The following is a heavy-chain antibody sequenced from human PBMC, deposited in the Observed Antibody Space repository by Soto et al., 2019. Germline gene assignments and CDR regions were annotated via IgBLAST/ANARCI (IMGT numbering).Heavy chain of an antibody. CDR1: GFTFSDYY. Sequence: GGSLRLSCAASGFTFSDYYMSWIRQAPGKGLEWVSYISSSGSTIYYADSVKGRFTISRDNAKNSLYLQMNTLTPDDTAVYYCAKNGQPPYYYYGLDVWGQGTTVTVSS. CDR2: ISSSGSTI. D-gene: IGHD2-8*01. CDR3: AKNGQPPYYYYGLDV. V-gene: IGHV3-11*01. J-gene: IGHJ6*02.